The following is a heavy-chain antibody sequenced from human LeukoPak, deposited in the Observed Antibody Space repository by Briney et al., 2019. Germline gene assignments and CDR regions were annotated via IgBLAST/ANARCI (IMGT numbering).Heavy chain of an antibody. J-gene: IGHJ3*02. V-gene: IGHV1-2*04. D-gene: IGHD1-26*01. CDR1: GYTFTGYY. CDR2: INPNSGGT. CDR3: ARDYAAGATTVAFDI. Sequence: ASVKVSCKASGYTFTGYYMHWVQQAPGQGLEWMGWINPNSGGTSYAQKFQGWVTMTRDTSISTAYMELSRLRSDDTAVYYCARDYAAGATTVAFDIWGQGTMVTVSS.